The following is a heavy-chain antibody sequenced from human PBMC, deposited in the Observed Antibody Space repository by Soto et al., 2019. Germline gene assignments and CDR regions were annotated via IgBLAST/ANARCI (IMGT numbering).Heavy chain of an antibody. CDR1: GFTFSSYG. D-gene: IGHD4-17*01. CDR3: AKDPNYGARR. CDR2: ISYDGSNK. V-gene: IGHV3-30*18. J-gene: IGHJ4*02. Sequence: QVQLVESGGGVVQPGRSLRLSCAASGFTFSSYGMHWVRQAPGKGLEWVAVISYDGSNKYYADSVKGRFTISRDNSKNTLYLQMNSLRAEDTAVYYCAKDPNYGARRWGQGTLVTVSS.